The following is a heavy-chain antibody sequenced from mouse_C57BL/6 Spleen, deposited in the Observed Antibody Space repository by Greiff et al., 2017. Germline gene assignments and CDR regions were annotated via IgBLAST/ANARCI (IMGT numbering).Heavy chain of an antibody. CDR1: GYTFTSYW. CDR2: INPSNGGT. Sequence: QVQLQQPGTELVKPGASVKLSCKASGYTFTSYWMHWVKQRPGQGLEWIGNINPSNGGTNYNEKFKSKATLTVDKSSSTAYMQLSSLTSEDSAVYYCARDCHYYCSSYVGYAMDYWGQGTSVTVSS. J-gene: IGHJ4*01. CDR3: ARDCHYYCSSYVGYAMDY. V-gene: IGHV1-53*01. D-gene: IGHD1-1*01.